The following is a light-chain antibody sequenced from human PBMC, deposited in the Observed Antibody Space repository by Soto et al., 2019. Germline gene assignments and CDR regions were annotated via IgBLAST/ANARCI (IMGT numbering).Light chain of an antibody. CDR2: WAS. V-gene: IGKV4-1*01. Sequence: DIVMTQSPDSLAVSLGERATINCKSSQSVLYSSNNKNYLAWYQQKPGQPPKLLIYWASTRESGVSDRFSGSGSGTDFTLTISSLQAEDVAVYYCQQYYSTPQWTFGQGTKVEIK. CDR1: QSVLYSSNNKNY. CDR3: QQYYSTPQWT. J-gene: IGKJ1*01.